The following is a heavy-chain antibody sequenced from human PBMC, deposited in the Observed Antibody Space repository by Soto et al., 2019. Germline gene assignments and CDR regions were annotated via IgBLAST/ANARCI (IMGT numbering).Heavy chain of an antibody. V-gene: IGHV3-30*18. D-gene: IGHD3-10*01. Sequence: GGSLRLSCDASGFTFSIFGMHWVRQAPGKGLEWVAVLSYDGTYKYYADSVKGRFTISRDNSKNMLFLQMNSLRPDDTAVYYCAKDKDQYGSGYFYGMDVWGQGTAVTVSS. J-gene: IGHJ6*02. CDR2: LSYDGTYK. CDR1: GFTFSIFG. CDR3: AKDKDQYGSGYFYGMDV.